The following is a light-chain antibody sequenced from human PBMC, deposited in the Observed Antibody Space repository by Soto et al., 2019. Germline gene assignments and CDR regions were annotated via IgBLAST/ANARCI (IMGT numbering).Light chain of an antibody. CDR1: HSLLHSNGNKY. V-gene: IGKV3-20*01. J-gene: IGKJ1*01. CDR3: QQYGSSPTWT. CDR2: GAS. Sequence: DIVMTQSPLSLPVTTGEPASISCRSSHSLLHSNGNKYVDWYLQKPGQAPRLLIYGASTRATGIPDRFSGSGSGTDFTLTISRLEPEDSAVYYCQQYGSSPTWTFGQGTKVDIK.